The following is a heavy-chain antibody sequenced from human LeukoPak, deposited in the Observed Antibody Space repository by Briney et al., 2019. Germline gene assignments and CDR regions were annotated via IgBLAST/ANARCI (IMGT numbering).Heavy chain of an antibody. CDR1: GFTVSSNY. Sequence: GGSLRLSCAASGFTVSSNYMSWVRQAPGKGLEWVSVIYSGGSTYYADSVKGRFTISRDNSKNTLYLQMNSLRAEDTAVYYCARVSESGNSDYWGQGTLVTVSS. D-gene: IGHD4-23*01. CDR3: ARVSESGNSDY. J-gene: IGHJ4*02. CDR2: IYSGGST. V-gene: IGHV3-66*01.